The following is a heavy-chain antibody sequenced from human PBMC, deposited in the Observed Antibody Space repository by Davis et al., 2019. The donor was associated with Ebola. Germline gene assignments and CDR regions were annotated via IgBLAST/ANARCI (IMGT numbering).Heavy chain of an antibody. V-gene: IGHV1-58*01. CDR1: GFTFSSSA. CDR3: AAWVIGYCTTYSCYTSYNWFDP. CDR2: IVIGSGHT. D-gene: IGHD2-2*01. J-gene: IGHJ5*02. Sequence: SVKVSCKASGFTFSSSAVQWVRQARGQRFEWIGWIVIGSGHTNYAQKFQERVTITRDMSTNTVYMELNSLRSEDTAVYYCAAWVIGYCTTYSCYTSYNWFDPWGQGGLVTVSS.